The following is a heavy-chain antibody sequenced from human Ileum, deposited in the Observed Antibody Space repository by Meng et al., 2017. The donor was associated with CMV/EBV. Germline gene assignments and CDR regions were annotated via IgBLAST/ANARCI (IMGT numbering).Heavy chain of an antibody. Sequence: GESLKISCAASGFTFSTYAMSWVRQAPGKGLEWVSVISGSGDSTYYTDYVRGRFTVSRDSSRNTLYLQMNSLRAEDTAIYYCTRDSGGYCSGGSCYSTDWGQGTRVTVSS. CDR2: ISGSGDST. CDR3: TRDSGGYCSGGSCYSTD. CDR1: GFTFSTYA. D-gene: IGHD2-15*01. V-gene: IGHV3-23*01. J-gene: IGHJ4*02.